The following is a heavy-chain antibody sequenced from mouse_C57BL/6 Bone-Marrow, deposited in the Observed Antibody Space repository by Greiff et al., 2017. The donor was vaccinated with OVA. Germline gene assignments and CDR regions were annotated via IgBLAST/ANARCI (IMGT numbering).Heavy chain of an antibody. V-gene: IGHV14-4*01. D-gene: IGHD2-4*01. CDR3: TTRDYDGYFDY. Sequence: EVQLQQSGAELVRPGASVKLSCTASGFNIKDDYMHWVKQRPEQGLEWIGWIDPENGDPEYASKFQGKATITADASSNTAYLQLSSLTSEDTAVYYCTTRDYDGYFDYWGQGTTLTVSS. CDR1: GFNIKDDY. CDR2: IDPENGDP. J-gene: IGHJ2*01.